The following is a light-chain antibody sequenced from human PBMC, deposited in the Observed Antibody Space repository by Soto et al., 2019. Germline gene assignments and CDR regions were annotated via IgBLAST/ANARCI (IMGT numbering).Light chain of an antibody. CDR2: AAS. CDR1: QGISDS. Sequence: DIQMTQSPSAMSASLGDRVTITCRASQGISDSLAWFQQKPGEVPKRLIYAASSLQSGVPSRFNGSGSGTEFTLTISSLQPEDFATYYCLQHNSYPLTFGQGTRLEIK. V-gene: IGKV1-17*03. J-gene: IGKJ5*01. CDR3: LQHNSYPLT.